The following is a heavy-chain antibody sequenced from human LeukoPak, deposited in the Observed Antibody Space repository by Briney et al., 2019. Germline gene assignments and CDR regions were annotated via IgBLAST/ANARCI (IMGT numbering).Heavy chain of an antibody. CDR3: ARVGYYYDSSGYYF. V-gene: IGHV1-2*02. CDR1: GYTFTGYY. Sequence: ASVTVSCKASGYTFTGYYMHWVRQAPGQGLEWMGWINPNSGGTNYAQKFQGRVTMTRDTSISTAYMELSRLRSDDTAVYYCARVGYYYDSSGYYFWGQGTLVTVSS. CDR2: INPNSGGT. D-gene: IGHD3-22*01. J-gene: IGHJ4*02.